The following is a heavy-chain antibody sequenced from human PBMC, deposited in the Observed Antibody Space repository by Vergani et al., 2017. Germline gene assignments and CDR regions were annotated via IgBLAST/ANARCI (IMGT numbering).Heavy chain of an antibody. CDR1: GFTFSNAW. J-gene: IGHJ6*03. CDR3: ARETLRYYYMDV. Sequence: EVQLVESGGGLVKPGGSLRLSCAASGFTFSNAWMSWVRQAPGKGLEWVGRIKSKTDGGTTDYAAPVKGRFTISRDDSKNTLYLQMNSLKTEDTAVYYCARETLRYYYMDVWGKGTTVTVSS. V-gene: IGHV3-15*01. CDR2: IKSKTDGGTT.